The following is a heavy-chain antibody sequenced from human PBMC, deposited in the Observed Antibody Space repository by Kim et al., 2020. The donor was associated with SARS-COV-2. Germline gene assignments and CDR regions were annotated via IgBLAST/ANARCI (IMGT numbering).Heavy chain of an antibody. CDR1: GFTFSSYG. CDR2: ISYDGSNK. CDR3: AKGREVLRYFDYYGMDV. V-gene: IGHV3-30*18. Sequence: GGSLRLSCAASGFTFSSYGMHWVRQAPGKGLEWVAVISYDGSNKYYADSVKGRFTISRDNSKNTLYLQMNSRRAEDTAVYYCAKGREVLRYFDYYGMDVWGQGTTVTVSS. J-gene: IGHJ6*02. D-gene: IGHD3-9*01.